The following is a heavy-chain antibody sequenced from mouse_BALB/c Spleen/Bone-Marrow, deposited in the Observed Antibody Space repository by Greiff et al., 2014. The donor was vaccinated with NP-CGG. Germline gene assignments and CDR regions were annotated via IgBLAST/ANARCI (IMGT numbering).Heavy chain of an antibody. J-gene: IGHJ4*01. D-gene: IGHD1-2*01. Sequence: VMLVESGPGLVAPSQSLSITCTVSGFSLTSYGVHWVRQPPGEGLEWLGVIWAGGSTNYNSAHMSRLSISKDNSKSQVFLKMNSLQTDDTAMYYCARITTATGAMDYWGQGTSVTVSS. CDR1: GFSLTSYG. CDR2: IWAGGST. CDR3: ARITTATGAMDY. V-gene: IGHV2-9*02.